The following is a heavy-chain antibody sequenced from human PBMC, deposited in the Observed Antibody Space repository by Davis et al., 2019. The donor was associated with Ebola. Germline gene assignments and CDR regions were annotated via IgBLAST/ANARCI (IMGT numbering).Heavy chain of an antibody. V-gene: IGHV3-48*02. J-gene: IGHJ4*02. D-gene: IGHD2-15*01. CDR3: ARDREGYCSGGSCYSYISTDY. CDR1: GFTFSSYS. CDR2: ISSSSSTI. Sequence: PGGSLRLSCAASGFTFSSYSMNWVRQAPGKGLEWVSYISSSSSTIYYADSVKGRFTISRDNAKNSLYLQMNSLRDEDTAVYYCARDREGYCSGGSCYSYISTDYWGQGTLVTVSS.